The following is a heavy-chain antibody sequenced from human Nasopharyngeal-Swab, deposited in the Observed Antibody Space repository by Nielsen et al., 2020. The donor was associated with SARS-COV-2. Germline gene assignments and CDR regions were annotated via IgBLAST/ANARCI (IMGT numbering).Heavy chain of an antibody. J-gene: IGHJ4*02. CDR1: GYTFTGYY. CDR3: TRAKYSGYEVYY. V-gene: IGHV1-2*02. CDR2: INPNSGGT. D-gene: IGHD5-12*01. Sequence: ASVKVSCKASGYTFTGYYTHWVRQAPGQGLEWMGWINPNSGGTNYAQKFQGRVTMTRDTSIGTAYMELSRLRSDDTAVYYCTRAKYSGYEVYYWGQGTLVTVSS.